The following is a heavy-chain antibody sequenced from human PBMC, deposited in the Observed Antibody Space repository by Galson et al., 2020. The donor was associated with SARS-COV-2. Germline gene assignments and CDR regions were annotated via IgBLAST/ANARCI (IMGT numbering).Heavy chain of an antibody. V-gene: IGHV3-11*06. D-gene: IGHD2-2*02. CDR1: GFTFSDYY. J-gene: IGHJ6*02. CDR3: ATKPAAIRDWSMDV. CDR2: ISSSSSYT. Sequence: GESLKISCAASGFTFSDYYMSWLRQAPGKGLEWVSYISSSSSYTNYADSVKGRFTISRDNAKNSLYLQMNSLRAEDTAVYYCATKPAAIRDWSMDVWGQGTTVTVSS.